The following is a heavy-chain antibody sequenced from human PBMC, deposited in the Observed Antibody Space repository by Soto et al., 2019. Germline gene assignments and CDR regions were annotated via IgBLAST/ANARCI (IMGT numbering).Heavy chain of an antibody. D-gene: IGHD6-6*01. CDR1: GGSISSGDYY. CDR2: IYHSGST. J-gene: IGHJ5*02. Sequence: SETLSLTCTVSGGSISSGDYYWSWIRQPPGKGLEWIGYIYHSGSTYYNPSLKSRVTISVDTSKNQFSLKLSSVTAADTAVYYCARERPDGARLGPWGQGTLVTVSS. V-gene: IGHV4-30-4*01. CDR3: ARERPDGARLGP.